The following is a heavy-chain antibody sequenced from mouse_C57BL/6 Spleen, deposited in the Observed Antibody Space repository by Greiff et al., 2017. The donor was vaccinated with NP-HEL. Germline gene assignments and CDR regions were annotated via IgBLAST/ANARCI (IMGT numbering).Heavy chain of an antibody. Sequence: QVTLKESGPGILQPSQTLSLTCSFSGFSLSTFGMGVGWIRQPSGQGLEWLVHIWWDDDKYYNPALKSRPSISKDTSKNQVFLKIAHADAADTATYYCAQIAGDDYGRFAYWGTGTLVTVSA. CDR2: IWWDDDK. CDR3: AQIAGDDYGRFAY. CDR1: GFSLSTFGMG. V-gene: IGHV8-8*01. D-gene: IGHD2-4*01. J-gene: IGHJ3*01.